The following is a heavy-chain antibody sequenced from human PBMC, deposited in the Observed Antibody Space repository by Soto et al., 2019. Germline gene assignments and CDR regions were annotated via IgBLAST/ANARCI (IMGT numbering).Heavy chain of an antibody. CDR3: PRDLHGDPYY. D-gene: IGHD4-17*01. CDR1: GYTFTSYG. V-gene: IGHV1-18*01. Sequence: ASVKVSCKASGYTFTSYGISSVRQAPGQGLEWMGWISAYNGNTNYAQKLQGRVTMTTDTSTSTAYMELRSLRSDDTDVYYRPRDLHGDPYYWGQGTLVTVSS. CDR2: ISAYNGNT. J-gene: IGHJ4*02.